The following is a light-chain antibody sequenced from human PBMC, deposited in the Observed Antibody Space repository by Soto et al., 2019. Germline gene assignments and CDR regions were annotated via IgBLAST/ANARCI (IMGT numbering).Light chain of an antibody. V-gene: IGKV1-27*01. J-gene: IGKJ1*01. CDR3: QKYNSGRT. CDR1: QDIRSY. CDR2: AAS. Sequence: DIQMTQSPSSLSASVGYMVTITCRASQDIRSYLAWYQQKPGKVPKLLIYAASTLQSGVPSRFSGSGSGTDFTLTISSLQPEDVATYYCQKYNSGRTFGQGTKVDIK.